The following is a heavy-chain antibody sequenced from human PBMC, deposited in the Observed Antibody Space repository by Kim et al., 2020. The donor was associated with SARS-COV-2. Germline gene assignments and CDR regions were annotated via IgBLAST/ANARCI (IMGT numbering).Heavy chain of an antibody. D-gene: IGHD6-19*01. Sequence: GGSLRLSCAASGFTFSNAWMSWVRQAPGKGLEWVGRIKSKTDGGTTDYAAPVKGRFTISRDDSKNTLYLQMNSLKTEDTAVYYCTTAESVIAVAGTDYWGQGTLVTVSS. V-gene: IGHV3-15*01. CDR3: TTAESVIAVAGTDY. CDR1: GFTFSNAW. J-gene: IGHJ4*02. CDR2: IKSKTDGGTT.